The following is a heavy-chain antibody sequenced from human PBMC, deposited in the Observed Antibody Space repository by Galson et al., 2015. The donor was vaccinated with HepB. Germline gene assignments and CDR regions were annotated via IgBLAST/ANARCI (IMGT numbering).Heavy chain of an antibody. CDR3: AGSGAYSGTYYAGMDV. D-gene: IGHD1-26*01. J-gene: IGHJ6*02. CDR1: RFTFSSYA. CDR2: VSSRGEST. Sequence: SLRLSCAASRFTFSSYATSWVRLAPGKGLEWVSAVSSRGESTYYADSVRGRFAISRDNSRNTLYLHMTSLRAEDTAIYYCAGSGAYSGTYYAGMDVWGQGTTVTVSS. V-gene: IGHV3-23*01.